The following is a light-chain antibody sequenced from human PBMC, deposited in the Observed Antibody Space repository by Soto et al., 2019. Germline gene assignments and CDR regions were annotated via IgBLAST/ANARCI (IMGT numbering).Light chain of an antibody. CDR2: KAS. CDR1: QAIXSW. CDR3: QHYNSYSEA. V-gene: IGKV1-5*03. Sequence: ILLTQSPSTLPGSVGDSVTITCRASQAIXSWFGWYQPKPGKAPKVLXSKASTLKTGGPSRLSGSGSGTAFTPTISSLQPDYFATYYCQHYNSYSEAFGQGTKVDI. J-gene: IGKJ1*01.